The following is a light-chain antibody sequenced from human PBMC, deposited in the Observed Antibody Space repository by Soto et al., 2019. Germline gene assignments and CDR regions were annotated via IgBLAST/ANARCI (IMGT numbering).Light chain of an antibody. CDR3: QQHHAYPLT. J-gene: IGKJ4*01. Sequence: DIQMTQSPSTVSASVGDRVTITCRASPTVFSWVAWYQQKPGKAPRLLIYKASTLQTGVPSRFSGSGSGTDFALTISSLEPDDFAIYYCQQHHAYPLTFDGGTKVDIK. CDR2: KAS. V-gene: IGKV1-5*03. CDR1: PTVFSW.